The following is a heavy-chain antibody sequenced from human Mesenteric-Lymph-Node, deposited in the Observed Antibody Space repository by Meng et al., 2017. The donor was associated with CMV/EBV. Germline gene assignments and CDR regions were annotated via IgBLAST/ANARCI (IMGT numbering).Heavy chain of an antibody. D-gene: IGHD3-3*01. V-gene: IGHV3-21*04. CDR1: GFTFSSYS. CDR2: ISSSDSHI. J-gene: IGHJ5*02. CDR3: ARENTRFLFTGSFDP. Sequence: GESLKISCAASGFTFSSYSMNWVRQAPGKGLEWVSSISSSDSHIYYADSLKGRFTISRDNAKNSLSLQMDSLRAEDTAVYYCARENTRFLFTGSFDPWGQGTLVTVSS.